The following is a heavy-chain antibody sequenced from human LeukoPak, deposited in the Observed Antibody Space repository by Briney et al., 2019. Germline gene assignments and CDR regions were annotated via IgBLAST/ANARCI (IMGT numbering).Heavy chain of an antibody. V-gene: IGHV4-59*11. CDR3: ARAGNFSWGEFDS. D-gene: IGHD3-16*01. Sequence: SETLSLTCSVSDGSITTHYWSWLRQPPGKGLEWIGYNFHSGNTKYNPSLKSRVAFSLDTSKKQLSLTLRSVNAADTAVYYCARAGNFSWGEFDSWGQGTLVIVSS. CDR2: NFHSGNT. J-gene: IGHJ5*01. CDR1: DGSITTHY.